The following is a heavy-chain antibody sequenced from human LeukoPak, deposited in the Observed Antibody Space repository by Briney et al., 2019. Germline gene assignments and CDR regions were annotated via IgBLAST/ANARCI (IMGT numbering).Heavy chain of an antibody. D-gene: IGHD6-13*01. V-gene: IGHV3-30*04. J-gene: IGHJ4*02. Sequence: GGSLRLSCAASGFIFSNYAMHWVRQAPGKGLEWVAVISYDGRDKHHVDSVKGRFIISRDNSKNTLYLQMNSLRAEDTAVYYCARDRVRIASYYFDSWGQGTLVTVSS. CDR1: GFIFSNYA. CDR3: ARDRVRIASYYFDS. CDR2: ISYDGRDK.